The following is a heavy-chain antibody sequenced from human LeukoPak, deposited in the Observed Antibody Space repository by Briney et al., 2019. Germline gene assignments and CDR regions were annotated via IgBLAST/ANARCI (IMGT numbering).Heavy chain of an antibody. D-gene: IGHD2-15*01. CDR3: AKDRIGRFDP. J-gene: IGHJ5*02. V-gene: IGHV3-13*01. CDR2: IGTAGDT. CDR1: GFTFKSYD. Sequence: GGSLRLSCAASGFTFKSYDMHWVRQAAGEGLEWVSAIGTAGDTYYPGSVKGRFTISRENAKNSLYLQMNSLRAEDTAVYYCAKDRIGRFDPWGQGTLVTVSS.